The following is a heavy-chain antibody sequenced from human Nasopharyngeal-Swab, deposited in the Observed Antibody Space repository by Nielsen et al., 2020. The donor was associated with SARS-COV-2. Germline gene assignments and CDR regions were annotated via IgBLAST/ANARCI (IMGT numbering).Heavy chain of an antibody. D-gene: IGHD6-19*01. CDR2: IYYSGRT. CDR3: ARDTGIAEQWLVRTVDAFDI. V-gene: IGHV4-31*03. J-gene: IGHJ3*02. Sequence: SETLSLTCTVSGGSISSGRYYWSWIRQHPGKGLEWIGYIYYSGRTYYNQSLKSRVTISVDTSKNQFSLKLSSVTAADTAVYYCARDTGIAEQWLVRTVDAFDIWGQGTMVTVSS. CDR1: GGSISSGRYY.